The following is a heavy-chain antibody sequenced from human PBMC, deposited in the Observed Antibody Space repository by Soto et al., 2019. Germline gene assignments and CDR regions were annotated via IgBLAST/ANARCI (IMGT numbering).Heavy chain of an antibody. D-gene: IGHD3-3*01. CDR2: ISGSGGST. J-gene: IGHJ4*02. Sequence: GGSLRLSCAASGFTFSSYAMSWVRQAPGKGLAWVSTISGSGGSTYYADSVKGRFTISRDNSKNTLSLQMNSLRAEDTAVYYCATTLRTFYYFDYWGRGALVTVSS. CDR3: ATTLRTFYYFDY. CDR1: GFTFSSYA. V-gene: IGHV3-23*01.